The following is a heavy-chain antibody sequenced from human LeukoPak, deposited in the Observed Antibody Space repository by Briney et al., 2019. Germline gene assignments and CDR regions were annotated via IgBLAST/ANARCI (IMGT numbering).Heavy chain of an antibody. CDR2: IYHSGST. CDR1: GGSISSSNW. V-gene: IGHV4-4*02. CDR3: ARIPFTYYDILTGYYYFDY. D-gene: IGHD3-9*01. Sequence: SGTLSLTCAVSGGSISSSNWWSWVRQPPGKGLEWIGEIYHSGSTNYNPSLKSRVTISVDKSKNQFSLKLSSVTAADTAVYYCARIPFTYYDILTGYYYFDYWGQGTLVTVSS. J-gene: IGHJ4*02.